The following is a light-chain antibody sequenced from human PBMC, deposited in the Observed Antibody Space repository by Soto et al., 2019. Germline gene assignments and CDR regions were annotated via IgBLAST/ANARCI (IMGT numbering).Light chain of an antibody. CDR2: DVS. CDR3: SSYTSSSTLV. Sequence: QSSLTQPASVSGSPGQSITISCTGTSSDVGGYNYVSWYQQYPGKAPKLMIYDVSGRPSGVSDRFSGSKSGNTASLTISGFQAEDEADYYCSSYTSSSTLVFGGGTKLTVL. CDR1: SSDVGGYNY. V-gene: IGLV2-14*01. J-gene: IGLJ2*01.